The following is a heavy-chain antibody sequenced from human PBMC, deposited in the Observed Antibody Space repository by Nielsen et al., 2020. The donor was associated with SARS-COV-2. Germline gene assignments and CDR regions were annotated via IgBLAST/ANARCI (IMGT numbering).Heavy chain of an antibody. V-gene: IGHV3-11*04. CDR3: ARSPDVFDI. Sequence: GESLKISCAASGFTLSDYYMSWIRQAPGKGLEWVSYISSSGSTKYYADSVKGRFTISRDNAKNSLFLQMNSLRAEDTAVYYCARSPDVFDIWGQGTMVTVSS. J-gene: IGHJ3*02. CDR2: ISSSGSTK. CDR1: GFTLSDYY.